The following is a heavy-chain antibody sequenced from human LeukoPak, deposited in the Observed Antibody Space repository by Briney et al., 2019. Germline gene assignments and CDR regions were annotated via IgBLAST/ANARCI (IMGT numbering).Heavy chain of an antibody. D-gene: IGHD6-19*01. V-gene: IGHV3-30*18. Sequence: GGSLRLSCAASGFTFSSYGMHWVRQAPGKGLERVAVISYDGSNKYYADSVKGRFTISRDNSKNTLYLQMNSLRAEDTAVYYCAKDVLDSSGSFDYWGQGTLVTVSS. J-gene: IGHJ4*02. CDR2: ISYDGSNK. CDR3: AKDVLDSSGSFDY. CDR1: GFTFSSYG.